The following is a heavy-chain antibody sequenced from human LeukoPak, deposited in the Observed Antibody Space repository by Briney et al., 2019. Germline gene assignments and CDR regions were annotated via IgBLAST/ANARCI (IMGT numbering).Heavy chain of an antibody. CDR1: GGTISSYY. Sequence: SETLSLTCTVSGGTISSYYWSWIRQPPGKGLEWIGYINYSGSTNYNPSLKSRVTMSVVTSKNQFSLKLSSVTAADTAVYYCARGPWLGLDYWGQGTLVTVSS. D-gene: IGHD3-22*01. J-gene: IGHJ4*02. CDR3: ARGPWLGLDY. CDR2: INYSGST. V-gene: IGHV4-59*08.